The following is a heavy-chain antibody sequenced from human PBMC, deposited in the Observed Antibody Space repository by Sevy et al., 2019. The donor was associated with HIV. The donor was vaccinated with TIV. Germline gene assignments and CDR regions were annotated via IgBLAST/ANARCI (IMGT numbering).Heavy chain of an antibody. J-gene: IGHJ5*02. V-gene: IGHV1-69*13. D-gene: IGHD1-20*01. Sequence: ASVKVSCKASGGTFSSYAISWVRHAPGQGLEWMGGIIRIFGTANYAQKFQGRVTITADESTGTAYMELSSLRSEDTAVYYCARSITVTTRGLNWFDPWGQGTLVTVSS. CDR1: GGTFSSYA. CDR2: IIRIFGTA. CDR3: ARSITVTTRGLNWFDP.